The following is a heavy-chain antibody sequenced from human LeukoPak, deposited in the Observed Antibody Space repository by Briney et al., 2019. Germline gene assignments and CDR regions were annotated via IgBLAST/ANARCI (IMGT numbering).Heavy chain of an antibody. Sequence: GGSLRLSCAASGFTVSSNYMSWVRQAPGKGLEWVSVIYSGGSTYYADSVKGRFTISRDNSKNTLYLQMNSLRAEDTAVYYCARDKITMVRGATYYYGMDVWGQGTTVTASS. CDR3: ARDKITMVRGATYYYGMDV. CDR1: GFTVSSNY. J-gene: IGHJ6*02. V-gene: IGHV3-53*01. CDR2: IYSGGST. D-gene: IGHD3-10*01.